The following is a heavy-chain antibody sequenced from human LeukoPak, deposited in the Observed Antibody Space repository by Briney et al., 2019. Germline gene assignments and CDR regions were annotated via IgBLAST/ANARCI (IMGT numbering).Heavy chain of an antibody. CDR2: INPNSGGT. V-gene: IGHV1-2*02. CDR3: AREGRGRYSYGYYFDY. Sequence: ASVKVSCKASGYTFTGYYMHWVRQAPGRGLEWMGWINPNSGGTNYAQKFQGRVTMTRDTSISTADMELSRLRSDDTAVYYCAREGRGRYSYGYYFDYWGQGTLVTVSS. D-gene: IGHD5-18*01. CDR1: GYTFTGYY. J-gene: IGHJ4*02.